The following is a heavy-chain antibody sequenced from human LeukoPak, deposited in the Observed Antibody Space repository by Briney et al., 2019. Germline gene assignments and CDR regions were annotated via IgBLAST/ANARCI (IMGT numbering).Heavy chain of an antibody. V-gene: IGHV1-46*01. D-gene: IGHD2-15*01. Sequence: ASVKVSCKTSGYTFSSYYMQWVRQAPGQGLEWMGIVNPITGSTVYAQKFQGRIKLTRDTSTTTVYMELSSLRSEDTAVYYCASSVVMVVAATFYYYGMDVWGQGTTVTVSS. J-gene: IGHJ6*02. CDR1: GYTFSSYY. CDR2: VNPITGST. CDR3: ASSVVMVVAATFYYYGMDV.